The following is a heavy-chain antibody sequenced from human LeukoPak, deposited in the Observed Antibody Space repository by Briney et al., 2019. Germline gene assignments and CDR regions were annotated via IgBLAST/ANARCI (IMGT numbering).Heavy chain of an antibody. Sequence: SETLSLTCAVYGGSFSGYYWCWIPQPPGKGLEWIGEINHSVSTNYNPSLKSRVTISVDTSKNQFSLKLSSVTAADTAVYYCARGRRGSYRSYYYYYYMDVWGKGTTVTVSS. D-gene: IGHD1-26*01. CDR2: INHSVST. CDR3: ARGRRGSYRSYYYYYYMDV. CDR1: GGSFSGYY. V-gene: IGHV4-34*01. J-gene: IGHJ6*03.